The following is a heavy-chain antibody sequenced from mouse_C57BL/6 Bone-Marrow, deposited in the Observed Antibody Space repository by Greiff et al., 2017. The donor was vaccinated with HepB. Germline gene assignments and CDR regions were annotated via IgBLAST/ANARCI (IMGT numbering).Heavy chain of an antibody. J-gene: IGHJ2*01. V-gene: IGHV1-59*01. CDR2: IDPSDSYT. Sequence: QVQLQQPGAELVRPGTSVKLSCKASGYTFTSYWMHWVKQRPGQGLEWIGVIDPSDSYTNYNQKFKGKATLTVDTSSSTAYMQLSSLTSEDSAVYYCARHYGNLFDYWGQGTTLTVSS. CDR1: GYTFTSYW. CDR3: ARHYGNLFDY. D-gene: IGHD2-1*01.